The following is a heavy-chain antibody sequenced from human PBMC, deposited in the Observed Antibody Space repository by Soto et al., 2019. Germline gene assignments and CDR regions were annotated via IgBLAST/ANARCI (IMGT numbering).Heavy chain of an antibody. J-gene: IGHJ5*02. CDR2: IYYSGST. CDR3: ARGDRYCSSTSCFNWFDP. CDR1: VGSISSGGYY. D-gene: IGHD2-2*01. V-gene: IGHV4-31*03. Sequence: TLSLACTVSVGSISSGGYYWSWIRQHPGKGLEWIGYIYYSGSTYYNPSLKSRVTISVDTSKNQFSLKLSSVTAADTAVYYCARGDRYCSSTSCFNWFDPWGQGTLVTAPQ.